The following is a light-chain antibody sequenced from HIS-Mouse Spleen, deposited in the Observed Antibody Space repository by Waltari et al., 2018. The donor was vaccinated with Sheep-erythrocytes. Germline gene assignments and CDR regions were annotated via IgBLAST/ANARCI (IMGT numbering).Light chain of an antibody. CDR3: QAWDSSIVV. CDR2: QDT. CDR1: KLGDKY. J-gene: IGLJ2*01. Sequence: SSELTQPPSVSVSPGQTASITCSGDKLGDKYACWYQQKPGQSPVLVIYQDTKLPSGIPGRFSGSNSGNTATLTLSGTQAMDEADYYCQAWDSSIVVFGGGTKLTVL. V-gene: IGLV3-1*01.